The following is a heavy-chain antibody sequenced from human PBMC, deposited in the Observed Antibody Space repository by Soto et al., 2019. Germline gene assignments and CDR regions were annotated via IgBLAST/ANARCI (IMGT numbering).Heavy chain of an antibody. D-gene: IGHD5-12*01. V-gene: IGHV1-69*02. J-gene: IGHJ4*02. CDR1: GGTFSSYT. CDR2: IIPILGIA. CDR3: ARGRREGYNSGY. Sequence: QVQLVQSGAEVKKPGSSVKVSCKASGGTFSSYTISWVRQAPGQGLEWMGRIIPILGIANYAQKFQGRVTITAYKSTSTAYMELSSLRSEDTAVYYCARGRREGYNSGYWGQGTLVTVSS.